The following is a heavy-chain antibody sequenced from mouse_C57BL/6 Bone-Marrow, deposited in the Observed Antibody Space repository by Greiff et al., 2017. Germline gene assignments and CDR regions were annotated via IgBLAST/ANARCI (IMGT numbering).Heavy chain of an antibody. J-gene: IGHJ1*03. CDR3: ARITHYYGISYWYFDV. CDR2: IWWDDDK. Sequence: QVTLKESGPGILQPSQTLSLTCSFSGFSLSTFGMGVGWIRQPSGKRLEWLALIWWDDDKYYNPALKSRLTISKDTSKNQVFLKIANVDTADTAAYYCARITHYYGISYWYFDVWGTGTTVTVSS. CDR1: GFSLSTFGMG. V-gene: IGHV8-8*01. D-gene: IGHD1-1*01.